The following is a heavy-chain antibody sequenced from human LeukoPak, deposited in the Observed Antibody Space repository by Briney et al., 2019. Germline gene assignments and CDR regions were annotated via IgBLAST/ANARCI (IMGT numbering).Heavy chain of an antibody. Sequence: PGGSLRLSCAASGFTFSSYSMNWVRQAPGKGLEWVSSISSSSSYIYYADSVKGRFTISRDNAKNSLYLQMNSLRTEDTALYYCAKDSIRDTAMERGWFDPWGQGTLVTVSS. CDR2: ISSSSSYI. CDR3: AKDSIRDTAMERGWFDP. CDR1: GFTFSSYS. V-gene: IGHV3-21*04. J-gene: IGHJ5*02. D-gene: IGHD5-18*01.